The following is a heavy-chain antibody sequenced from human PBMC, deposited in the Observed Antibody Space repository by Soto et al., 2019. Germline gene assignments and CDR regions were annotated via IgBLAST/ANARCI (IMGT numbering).Heavy chain of an antibody. CDR2: INPSGGRT. Sequence: ASVKVSCKSSGYTFINYYVHWVRQAPGQGLEWMGMINPSGGRTTYPQKFQGRVTMTRDTSTSTVYVELSSLRSDDTAVFYCAREKASTSLLTHYYYAMDVWGQGTTVTVS. CDR1: GYTFINYY. CDR3: AREKASTSLLTHYYYAMDV. V-gene: IGHV1-46*01. J-gene: IGHJ6*02.